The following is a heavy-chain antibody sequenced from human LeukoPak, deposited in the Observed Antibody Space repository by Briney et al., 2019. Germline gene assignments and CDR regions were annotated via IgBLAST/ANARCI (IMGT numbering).Heavy chain of an antibody. CDR1: GFTFSSYA. V-gene: IGHV3-23*01. CDR3: AKDDRWLQFCC. J-gene: IGHJ4*02. Sequence: GGSLRLSWAASGFTFSSYAMSWVRQAPGKGLEWVSGISGSGGSTYYADSVKGRFTISRDNSKNTLYLQMISLRAEDTAVYYCAKDDRWLQFCCWGQGTLVTVSA. D-gene: IGHD5-24*01. CDR2: ISGSGGST.